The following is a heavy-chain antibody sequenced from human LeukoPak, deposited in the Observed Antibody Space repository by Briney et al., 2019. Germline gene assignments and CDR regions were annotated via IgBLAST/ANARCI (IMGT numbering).Heavy chain of an antibody. CDR1: GVSISSNNW. Sequence: SGTLSLTCAVSGVSISSNNWWSWVRQPPGKGLEWIGSIYYSGSTYYNPSLKSRVTISVGTSKNQFSLKLSSVTAADTAVYYCARETEKQWQYWGQGTTVSVSS. D-gene: IGHD6-19*01. CDR2: IYYSGST. V-gene: IGHV4-4*02. CDR3: ARETEKQWQY. J-gene: IGHJ3*01.